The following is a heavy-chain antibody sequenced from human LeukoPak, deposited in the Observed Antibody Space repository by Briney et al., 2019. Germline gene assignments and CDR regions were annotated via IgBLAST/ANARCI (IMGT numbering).Heavy chain of an antibody. CDR1: GFTFSSYG. CDR2: IWYDGSNK. V-gene: IGHV3-33*01. Sequence: AGGSLRLSCAASGFTFSSYGMHWVRQAPGKGLEWVAVIWYDGSNKDYADSVKGRFTISRDNSKNTLYLQMNSLRAEDTAVYYCARGSSGYGPLDYWGQGTLVTVSS. J-gene: IGHJ4*02. D-gene: IGHD5-12*01. CDR3: ARGSSGYGPLDY.